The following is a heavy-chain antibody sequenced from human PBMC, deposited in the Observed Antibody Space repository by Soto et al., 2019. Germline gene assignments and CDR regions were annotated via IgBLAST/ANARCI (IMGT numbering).Heavy chain of an antibody. CDR2: IKSKTDGGTT. Sequence: PGGSLRLSCAASGFTFSNAWMSWVRQAPGKGLEWVGRIKSKTDGGTTDYAAPVKGRFTISRDDSKNTLYLQMNSLKTEDTAVYYCTTDPNLAHYYGSGSYSDYWGQGTLVTVSS. J-gene: IGHJ4*02. D-gene: IGHD3-10*01. CDR3: TTDPNLAHYYGSGSYSDY. CDR1: GFTFSNAW. V-gene: IGHV3-15*01.